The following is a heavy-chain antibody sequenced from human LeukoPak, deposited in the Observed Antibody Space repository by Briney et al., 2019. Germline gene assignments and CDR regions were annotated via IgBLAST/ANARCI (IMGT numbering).Heavy chain of an antibody. D-gene: IGHD3-16*01. J-gene: IGHJ3*02. CDR2: INKDGSA. V-gene: IGHV3-7*01. Sequence: GGSLRLSCVASGFTFSSYWMTWVRQAPGKGLEWVANINKDGSANEDSVKGRFTISRDNAKNSLYLQMNSLRVEDTAVYYCARAPYDFSGGYAYGAFDMWGQGTMVTVSS. CDR3: ARAPYDFSGGYAYGAFDM. CDR1: GFTFSSYW.